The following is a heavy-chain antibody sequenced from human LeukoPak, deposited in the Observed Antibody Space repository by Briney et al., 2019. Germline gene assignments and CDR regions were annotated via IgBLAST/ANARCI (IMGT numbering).Heavy chain of an antibody. D-gene: IGHD3-16*01. V-gene: IGHV3-21*01. CDR1: GFTFSSYS. CDR3: VRKAVMGDYNFYMDV. CDR2: ISSSGSNI. Sequence: PGGSLRLSCAASGFTFSSYSMNWVRQAPGKGLEWVSSISSSGSNIYYADSVKGRFTISRDNAKNALYVQMNSLRAEDTAVYYCVRKAVMGDYNFYMDVWGKGTTVTVSS. J-gene: IGHJ6*03.